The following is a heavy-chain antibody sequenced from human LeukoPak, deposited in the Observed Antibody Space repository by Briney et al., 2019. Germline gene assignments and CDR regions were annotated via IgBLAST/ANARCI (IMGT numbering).Heavy chain of an antibody. V-gene: IGHV3-21*01. Sequence: GGSLRLSCTASGFTFSFYMMNWVRQAPGKGLEWVSSISTSSSHIYYEDSLKGRFTVSRDNAKSSLYLQMNNLTAEDTAVYYGARDDNWNDTPFDLWGQGTLVTVSS. D-gene: IGHD1-20*01. CDR3: ARDDNWNDTPFDL. CDR2: ISTSSSHI. CDR1: GFTFSFYM. J-gene: IGHJ4*02.